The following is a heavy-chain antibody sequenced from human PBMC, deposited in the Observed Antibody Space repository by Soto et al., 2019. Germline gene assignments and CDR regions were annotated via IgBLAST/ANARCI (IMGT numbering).Heavy chain of an antibody. CDR2: IWNDATNK. Sequence: QVQLVASGGGMVQPGRSLRLSCAASGFTFSNYHMHWVRQAPGKGLEWVAVIWNDATNKFYADSVKGRFTISRDNSKNTLYLQMNSLRDEDTAVYYCARIGSWALNFDYWGQGTLVTVSS. CDR3: ARIGSWALNFDY. CDR1: GFTFSNYH. V-gene: IGHV3-33*01. J-gene: IGHJ4*02. D-gene: IGHD6-13*01.